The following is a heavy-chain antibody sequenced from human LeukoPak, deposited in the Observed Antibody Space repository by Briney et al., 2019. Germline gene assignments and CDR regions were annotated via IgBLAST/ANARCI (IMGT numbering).Heavy chain of an antibody. V-gene: IGHV4-59*12. CDR2: IYYSGST. J-gene: IGHJ5*02. D-gene: IGHD3-10*01. Sequence: SETLSLTCTVSGGSIRSYYWSWIRQPPGKGLEWIGYIYYSGSTNYNPSLKSRVSISVDTSKNQFSLKLSSVTAADTAMYYCATWAYYYGSGFDPWGQGTLVTVSS. CDR1: GGSIRSYY. CDR3: ATWAYYYGSGFDP.